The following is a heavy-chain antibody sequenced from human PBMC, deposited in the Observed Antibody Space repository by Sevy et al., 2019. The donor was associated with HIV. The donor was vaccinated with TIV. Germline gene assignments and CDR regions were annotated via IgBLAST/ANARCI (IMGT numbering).Heavy chain of an antibody. V-gene: IGHV5-51*01. CDR3: ARRGYCSSTSCYNPNWFDP. J-gene: IGHJ5*02. Sequence: GESLKISCKGSGYSFTSYWIGWVRQMPGKGLEWMGIIYPGDSDTRHSPSFQGQVTISADKSISTAYLQWSSLKASDTAMYYCARRGYCSSTSCYNPNWFDPWGQGTLVTVSS. CDR2: IYPGDSDT. CDR1: GYSFTSYW. D-gene: IGHD2-2*02.